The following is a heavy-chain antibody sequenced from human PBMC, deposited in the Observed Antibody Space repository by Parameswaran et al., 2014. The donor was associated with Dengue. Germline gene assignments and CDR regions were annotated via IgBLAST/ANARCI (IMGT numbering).Heavy chain of an antibody. CDR2: INHSGST. V-gene: IGHV4-34*01. D-gene: IGHD3-16*02. Sequence: VRQAPGKGLEWIGEINHSGSTNYNPSLKSRVTISVDTSKNQFSLKLSSVTAADTAVYYCARVRITFGGVIFLFDYWGQGTLVTVSS. J-gene: IGHJ4*02. CDR3: ARVRITFGGVIFLFDY.